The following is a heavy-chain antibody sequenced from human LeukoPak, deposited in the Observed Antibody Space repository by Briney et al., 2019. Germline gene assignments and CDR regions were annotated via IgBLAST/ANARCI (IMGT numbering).Heavy chain of an antibody. J-gene: IGHJ4*02. CDR3: ARDGGGYSYGVAY. Sequence: VGSLRLSCAGSGFTFGTNSMSWVRQAPGKGLEWISYISSGGSTIYYADSVKGRFTISRDNAKNSLYLQMNSLRAEDTAVYYCARDGGGYSYGVAYWGQGTLVTVSS. CDR1: GFTFGTNS. CDR2: ISSGGSTI. V-gene: IGHV3-48*01. D-gene: IGHD5-18*01.